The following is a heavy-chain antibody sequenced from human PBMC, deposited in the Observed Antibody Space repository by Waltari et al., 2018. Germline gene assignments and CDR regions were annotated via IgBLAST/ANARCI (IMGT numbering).Heavy chain of an antibody. D-gene: IGHD3-10*01. CDR1: GFTFSEAW. Sequence: EVQLVESGGGVVKPGGSLRLPCVASGFTFSEAWMTWVRQAPGKGLEWVGRIKTTASGGTTDYAEPVEGRFTISREDSEDTVHLQMNSLRSEDTGVYYCTTKYIVEERGLWGQGTRVTVSS. CDR3: TTKYIVEERGL. J-gene: IGHJ4*02. V-gene: IGHV3-15*01. CDR2: IKTTASGGTT.